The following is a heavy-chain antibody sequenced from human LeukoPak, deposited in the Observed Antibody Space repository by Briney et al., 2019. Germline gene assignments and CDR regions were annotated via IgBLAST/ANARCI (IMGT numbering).Heavy chain of an antibody. Sequence: SETLSLTCTVSGGSISSYYWSWIRQPPGEGLEWIGYINYSGSTNYNPSLKSRVTISVDTSKNQFSLKLSSVTAADTAVYYCARHLVVAPFYFDYWGQGTLVTVSS. D-gene: IGHD2-8*02. CDR1: GGSISSYY. CDR2: INYSGST. J-gene: IGHJ4*02. CDR3: ARHLVVAPFYFDY. V-gene: IGHV4-59*08.